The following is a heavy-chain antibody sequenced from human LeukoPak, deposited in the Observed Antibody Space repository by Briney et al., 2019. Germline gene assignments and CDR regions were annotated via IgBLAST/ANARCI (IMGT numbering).Heavy chain of an antibody. V-gene: IGHV3-9*01. CDR2: ISWNSGSI. CDR1: GFTFDDYA. D-gene: IGHD5-12*01. Sequence: GRSLRLSCAASGFTFDDYAMHWVRQAPGKGLEWVSGISWNSGSIGYADSVKGRFTISRDNAKNSLYLQMNSLRAEDTAVYYCASIVYSGYDSNDFWGQGTLVTVSS. J-gene: IGHJ4*02. CDR3: ASIVYSGYDSNDF.